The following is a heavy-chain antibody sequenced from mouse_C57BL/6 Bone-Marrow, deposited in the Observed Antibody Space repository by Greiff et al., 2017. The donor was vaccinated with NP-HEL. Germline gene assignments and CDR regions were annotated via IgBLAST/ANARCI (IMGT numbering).Heavy chain of an antibody. D-gene: IGHD2-5*01. CDR2: IDPENGDT. Sequence: EVQLQQSGAELVRPGVSVKLSCTASGFNIKDDYMHWVKQRPEQGLEWIGWIDPENGDTEYASKFQGKATITADTSSNTAYLQLSSLTSEDTAVYYCTTFYSNYVAGFAYWGQGTLVTVSA. CDR1: GFNIKDDY. V-gene: IGHV14-4*01. CDR3: TTFYSNYVAGFAY. J-gene: IGHJ3*01.